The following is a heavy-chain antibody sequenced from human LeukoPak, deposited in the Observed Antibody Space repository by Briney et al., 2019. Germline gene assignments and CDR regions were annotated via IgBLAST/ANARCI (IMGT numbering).Heavy chain of an antibody. CDR3: ARGLLGFMRSDYSNYWDNWFDP. V-gene: IGHV1-8*03. CDR1: GYTFTSYD. Sequence: ASVKVSFKASGYTFTSYDINWVRQATGQGREWMGWMNPNSGNTGYAQKFQGRVTITRNTSINTAYMELSSLKSEDTAVYYCARGLLGFMRSDYSNYWDNWFDPWGQGTLVTVSS. CDR2: MNPNSGNT. J-gene: IGHJ5*02. D-gene: IGHD4-11*01.